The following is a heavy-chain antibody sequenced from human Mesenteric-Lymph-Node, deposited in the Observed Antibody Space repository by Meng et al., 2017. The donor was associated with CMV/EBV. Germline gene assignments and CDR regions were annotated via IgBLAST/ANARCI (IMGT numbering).Heavy chain of an antibody. Sequence: ASVKVSCKASGYTFTSYYMHWVRQAPGQGLEWMGIINPSGGSTSYAQKFQGRVTMTRDTSTSTVYMELSSLRSEDTAVYYCARDSPDYGGNSNYYYGMDVWGQGTTVTVSS. J-gene: IGHJ6*02. CDR3: ARDSPDYGGNSNYYYGMDV. V-gene: IGHV1-46*01. CDR2: INPSGGST. CDR1: GYTFTSYY. D-gene: IGHD4-23*01.